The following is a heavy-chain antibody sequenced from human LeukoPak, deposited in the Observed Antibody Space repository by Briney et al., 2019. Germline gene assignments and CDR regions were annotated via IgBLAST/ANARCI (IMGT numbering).Heavy chain of an antibody. CDR3: ARGKRWLQFGFDY. CDR1: GFTFSSYS. Sequence: GGSLRLSCAASGFTFSSYSMNWVRQAPGKGLEWGSSISSSSSYIYYADSVKGRFTISRDNAKNSLYLQMNSLRAEDTAVYYCARGKRWLQFGFDYWGQGTLVTVSS. V-gene: IGHV3-21*01. J-gene: IGHJ4*02. CDR2: ISSSSSYI. D-gene: IGHD5-12*01.